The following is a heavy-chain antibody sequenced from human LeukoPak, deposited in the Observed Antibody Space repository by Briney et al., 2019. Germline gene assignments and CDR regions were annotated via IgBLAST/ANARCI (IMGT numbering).Heavy chain of an antibody. V-gene: IGHV3-11*05. J-gene: IGHJ4*02. Sequence: PGGSLRLSCAASGFTFSDYYMNWIRQGPGKGLEWISYISSSSRYTNYAGSVKGRFTISRDNAKNSLYLQMNSLRAEDTAFYFCVRGEKYSGTHFGYWGQGTLVTVSS. CDR2: ISSSSRYT. CDR3: VRGEKYSGTHFGY. CDR1: GFTFSDYY. D-gene: IGHD1-26*01.